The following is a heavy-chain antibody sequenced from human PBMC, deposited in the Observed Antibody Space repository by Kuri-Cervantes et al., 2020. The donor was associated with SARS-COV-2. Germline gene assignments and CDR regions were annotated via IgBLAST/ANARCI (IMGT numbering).Heavy chain of an antibody. CDR2: ISTSSAYI. Sequence: GGSLRLSCAASGFTFKTYGMNWVRQAPGKGLEWVSYISTSSAYIYHGDSVKGRFIISRDNAKNSLYLQMTSLRAEDTAVYYCAREIEGFDIWGQGTMVTVSS. J-gene: IGHJ3*02. CDR3: AREIEGFDI. D-gene: IGHD2-21*01. CDR1: GFTFKTYG. V-gene: IGHV3-21*01.